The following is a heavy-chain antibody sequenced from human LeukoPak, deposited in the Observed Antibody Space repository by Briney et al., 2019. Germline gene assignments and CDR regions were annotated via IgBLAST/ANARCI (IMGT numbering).Heavy chain of an antibody. V-gene: IGHV4-59*01. Sequence: SGTLSLTCTVSGGSISSYYWSWIRQPPGKGLEWIGYIYYSGSTNYNPSLKSRVTISVDTSKNQFSLKLSSVTAADTAVYYCARESPFLEPDSYYYGMDVWGQGTTVTVSS. J-gene: IGHJ6*02. CDR1: GGSISSYY. CDR3: ARESPFLEPDSYYYGMDV. D-gene: IGHD1-14*01. CDR2: IYYSGST.